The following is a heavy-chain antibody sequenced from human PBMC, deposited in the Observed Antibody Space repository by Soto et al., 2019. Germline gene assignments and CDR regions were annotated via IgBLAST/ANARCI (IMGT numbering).Heavy chain of an antibody. CDR2: INAGNGNT. J-gene: IGHJ4*02. CDR3: ARGDYYDIHDY. CDR1: GYTFTSYA. D-gene: IGHD3-22*01. Sequence: QVQLVQSGAEVKKPGASVKVSCKASGYTFTSYAMHWVRQAPGQRLEWMGWINAGNGNTKYSQKFQGRVTITRDTSPSTADMEVSRLRSEDTAVYYCARGDYYDIHDYWGQGTLVTVPS. V-gene: IGHV1-3*01.